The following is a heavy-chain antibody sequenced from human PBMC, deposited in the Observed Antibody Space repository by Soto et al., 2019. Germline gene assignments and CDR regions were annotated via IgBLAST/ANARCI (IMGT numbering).Heavy chain of an antibody. CDR1: GGSFSGYY. CDR2: INHSGST. D-gene: IGHD3-3*01. V-gene: IGHV4-34*01. J-gene: IGHJ6*02. CDR3: ARGNRRITIFGVVTGGVYYYGMDV. Sequence: SETLSLTCAVYGGSFSGYYWSWIRQPPGKGLEWIGEINHSGSTNYNPSLKSRVTISVDTSKNQFSLKLSSVTAADTAVYYCARGNRRITIFGVVTGGVYYYGMDVWGQGTTVT.